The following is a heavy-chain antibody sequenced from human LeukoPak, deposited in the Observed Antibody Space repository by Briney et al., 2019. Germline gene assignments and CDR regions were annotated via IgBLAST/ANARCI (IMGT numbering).Heavy chain of an antibody. J-gene: IGHJ3*02. V-gene: IGHV4-34*01. Sequence: SETLSLTWAVYGGSFSGYYWRWIRQPPGQGLEWIGEINHSGSTKYNPSLKSRVTISADTSNNQVSLKLASVTAADTAVYYCAGEEASQDFGAFHIWGQGTMVTVSS. CDR2: INHSGST. CDR1: GGSFSGYY. D-gene: IGHD3-10*01. CDR3: AGEEASQDFGAFHI.